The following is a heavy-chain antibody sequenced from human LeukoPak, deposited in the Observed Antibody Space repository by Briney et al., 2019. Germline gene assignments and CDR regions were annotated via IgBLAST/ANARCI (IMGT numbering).Heavy chain of an antibody. D-gene: IGHD2-2*01. CDR3: ARDRIVVVPAAMIG. Sequence: PGGSLRLSCAASGFTFSSYGMNWVRQAPGKGLEWVSYISSTSGSTIYYADSVKGRFTISRDNAKNSLYLQMNSLRAEDTAVYYCARDRIVVVPAAMIGWGQGTLVTVSS. CDR1: GFTFSSYG. J-gene: IGHJ4*02. V-gene: IGHV3-48*03. CDR2: ISSTSGSTI.